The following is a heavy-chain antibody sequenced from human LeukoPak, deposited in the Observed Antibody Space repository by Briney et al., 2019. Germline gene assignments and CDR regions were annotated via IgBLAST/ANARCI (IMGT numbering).Heavy chain of an antibody. Sequence: GGSLRLSCAASGFTFSSYSMSWVRQAPGKGLEWLSYISSTSSAIYYADSLKGRFTISRDNAKNSLYLQMDSLRAEDTAVYYCARVIGSYGDSAYWGQGTLVTVSS. CDR3: ARVIGSYGDSAY. V-gene: IGHV3-48*04. J-gene: IGHJ4*02. CDR1: GFTFSSYS. CDR2: ISSTSSAI. D-gene: IGHD3-16*01.